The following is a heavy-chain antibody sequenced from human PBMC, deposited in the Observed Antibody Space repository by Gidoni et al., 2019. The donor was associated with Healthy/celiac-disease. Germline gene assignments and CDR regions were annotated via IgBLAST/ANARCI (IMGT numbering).Heavy chain of an antibody. CDR3: AREGPYNRIAAAAVFDY. V-gene: IGHV1-69*01. J-gene: IGHJ4*02. CDR2: IIPIFGTA. D-gene: IGHD6-13*01. Sequence: QVQLVQSGAEVKKPGASVKVSCKASGGTFSSYAISWVRQAPGQGLEWMGGIIPIFGTANYAQKFQGRVTITADESTSTAYMELSSLRSEDTAVYYCAREGPYNRIAAAAVFDYWGQGTLVTVSS. CDR1: GGTFSSYA.